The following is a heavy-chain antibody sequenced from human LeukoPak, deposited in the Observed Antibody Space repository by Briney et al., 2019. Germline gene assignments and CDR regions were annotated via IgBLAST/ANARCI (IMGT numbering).Heavy chain of an antibody. Sequence: GGSLRPSCAASGFTFSSYSMNWVRQAPGKGLEWVSSISSSSSYIYYADSVKGRFTISRDNAKNSLYLQMNSLRAEDTAVYYCAREPPDCSSTSCYGAYGMDVWGQGTTVTVSS. CDR1: GFTFSSYS. CDR3: AREPPDCSSTSCYGAYGMDV. J-gene: IGHJ6*02. CDR2: ISSSSSYI. V-gene: IGHV3-21*01. D-gene: IGHD2-2*01.